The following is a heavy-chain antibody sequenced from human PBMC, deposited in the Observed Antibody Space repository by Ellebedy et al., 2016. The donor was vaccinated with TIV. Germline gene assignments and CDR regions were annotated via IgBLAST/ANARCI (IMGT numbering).Heavy chain of an antibody. CDR3: TRGFNGSQKN. J-gene: IGHJ4*02. D-gene: IGHD1-26*01. CDR1: GFIFSNYA. CDR2: IRSKAYGGTT. V-gene: IGHV3-49*04. Sequence: GESLKISXAASGFIFSNYAMSWVRQAPGKGLEWVGFIRSKAYGGTTEYAASVKGRFTISRDDSKSIAYLQMNSLKTEDTAVYYCTRGFNGSQKNWGQGTLVTVSS.